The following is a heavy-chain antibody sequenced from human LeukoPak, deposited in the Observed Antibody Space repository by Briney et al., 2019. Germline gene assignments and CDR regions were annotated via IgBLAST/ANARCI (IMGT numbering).Heavy chain of an antibody. V-gene: IGHV4-4*07. Sequence: PSETLSLTCTVSGGSVTSYYWNWIRQPPGKGLEWIGRIYTSGSTNYNPSLKSRVTMSVDTSKNQFSLKLSSVTGADTAEYYCATSQGGWYFYWGQGTLVTVSS. CDR3: ATSQGGWYFY. CDR1: GGSVTSYY. J-gene: IGHJ4*02. CDR2: IYTSGST. D-gene: IGHD6-19*01.